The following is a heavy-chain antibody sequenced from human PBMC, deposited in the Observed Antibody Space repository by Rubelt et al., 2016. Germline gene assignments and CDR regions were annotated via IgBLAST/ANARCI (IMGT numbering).Heavy chain of an antibody. CDR3: ARAWGKSAYNWFDP. D-gene: IGHD7-27*01. CDR2: YSGST. Sequence: YSGSTNYNPSLKSRVTISVDTSKNQFSLKLSSVTAADTAVYYCARAWGKSAYNWFDPWGQGTLVTVSS. V-gene: IGHV4-59*08. J-gene: IGHJ5*02.